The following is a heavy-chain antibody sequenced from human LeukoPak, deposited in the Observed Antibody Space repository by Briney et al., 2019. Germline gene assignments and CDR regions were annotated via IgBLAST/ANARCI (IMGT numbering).Heavy chain of an antibody. V-gene: IGHV1-69*04. CDR2: IIPIFGIA. CDR1: GGTFSSYA. D-gene: IGHD4-11*01. J-gene: IGHJ5*02. Sequence: ASVKVSCKASGGTFSSYAISWVRLAPGQGLEWMGRIIPIFGIANYAQKFQGRVTITADKSTSTAYMELSSLRSEDTAVYYCAREVVTTNRNWFDPWGQGTLVTVSS. CDR3: AREVVTTNRNWFDP.